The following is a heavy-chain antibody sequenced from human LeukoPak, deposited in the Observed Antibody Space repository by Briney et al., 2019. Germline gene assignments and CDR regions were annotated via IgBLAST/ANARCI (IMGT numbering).Heavy chain of an antibody. V-gene: IGHV4-39*01. CDR1: GASINSRAGY. Sequence: PSETLSPTCTLSGASINSRAGYWGWIRQPPGKGLEWIGNIYYTGNTNYDPSLKSRVTISVDTSKNQFSLELFSVTAAETALYYCASREGDSNDCYGADDWGQGTLVTVSS. J-gene: IGHJ4*02. CDR2: IYYTGNT. D-gene: IGHD3-22*01. CDR3: ASREGDSNDCYGADD.